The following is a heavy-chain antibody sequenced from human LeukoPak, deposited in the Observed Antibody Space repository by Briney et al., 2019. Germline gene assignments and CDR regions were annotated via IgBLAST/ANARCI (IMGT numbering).Heavy chain of an antibody. V-gene: IGHV1-18*01. D-gene: IGHD6-13*01. J-gene: IGHJ5*02. CDR2: ISAYSGRT. CDR3: ARDNHSGSWSWFDP. Sequence: GASVTVSCKASGYTFTNYGISWVRQAPGQGPEWMGWISAYSGRTNYAQKLQGRVTMTTDTSTSTAYMELRSLRSDDTAVYYCARDNHSGSWSWFDPWGQGTLVSVSA. CDR1: GYTFTNYG.